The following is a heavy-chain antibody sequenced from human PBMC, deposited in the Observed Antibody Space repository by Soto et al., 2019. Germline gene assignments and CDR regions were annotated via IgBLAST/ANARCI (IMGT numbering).Heavy chain of an antibody. Sequence: GGSLRLSCAASGFTFSSYGMHWVRQAPGKGLEWVAVISYDGSNKYYADSVKGRFTISRDNSKNTLYLQMNSLRAEDTAVYYCATFFAVPNPHWGQGTLVTVSS. CDR3: ATFFAVPNPH. CDR2: ISYDGSNK. D-gene: IGHD4-17*01. CDR1: GFTFSSYG. V-gene: IGHV3-30*03. J-gene: IGHJ4*02.